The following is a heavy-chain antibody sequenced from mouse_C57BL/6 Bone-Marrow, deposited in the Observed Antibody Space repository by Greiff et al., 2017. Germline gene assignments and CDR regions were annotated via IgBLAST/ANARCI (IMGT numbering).Heavy chain of an antibody. J-gene: IGHJ4*01. CDR1: GYTFTDYN. V-gene: IGHV1-18*01. Sequence: VQLQQSGPELVKPGASVKIPCKASGYTFTDYNMDWVKQSHGKSLEWIGDINPNNGGTTYNQKFKGKATLTVDKSSSTAYMELRSLTSEDTAVYYCARCSYYAMDYWGQGTSVTVSS. CDR2: INPNNGGT. D-gene: IGHD1-1*01. CDR3: ARCSYYAMDY.